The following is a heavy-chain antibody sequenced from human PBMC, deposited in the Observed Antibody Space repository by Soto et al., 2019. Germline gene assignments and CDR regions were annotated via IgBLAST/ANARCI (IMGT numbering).Heavy chain of an antibody. CDR2: INHSGRT. D-gene: IGHD2-15*01. CDR3: ARGSGTDCSGGSCYMGDI. V-gene: IGHV4-34*01. J-gene: IGHJ3*02. Sequence: PSVTLSLTCAVYGGSFIGYYWNWIRQPPGKGLEWIGEINHSGRTNYNLSLKSRVTISVDTSKNQFSLKLTSVTAADTAVYYCARGSGTDCSGGSCYMGDIWGHARKVT. CDR1: GGSFIGYY.